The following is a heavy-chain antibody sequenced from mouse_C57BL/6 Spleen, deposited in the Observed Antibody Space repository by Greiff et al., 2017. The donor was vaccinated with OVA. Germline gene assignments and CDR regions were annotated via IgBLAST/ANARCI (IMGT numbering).Heavy chain of an antibody. D-gene: IGHD1-1*01. Sequence: EVQLVESGGGLVKPGGSLKLSCEASGFTFSDYGMHWVGQTPEKGLEWVAYISRGSSTIYYADTVKGRFTIARDNAKNTLFLQMTSLRSEDTAMYYCARPYYYGSSYRYFDVWGTGTTVTVSS. V-gene: IGHV5-17*01. CDR1: GFTFSDYG. CDR2: ISRGSSTI. CDR3: ARPYYYGSSYRYFDV. J-gene: IGHJ1*03.